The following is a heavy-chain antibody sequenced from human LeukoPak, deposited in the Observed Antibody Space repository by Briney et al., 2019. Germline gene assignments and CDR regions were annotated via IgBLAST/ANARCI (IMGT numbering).Heavy chain of an antibody. D-gene: IGHD3-10*01. CDR3: ARVPTGSYSPYYGMDV. CDR1: GGSISSGDYY. J-gene: IGHJ6*02. V-gene: IGHV4-30-4*01. Sequence: SETLSLTCTVSGGSISSGDYYWSWIRQPPGKGLEWIGYIYYSGSTNYNPSLKSRVTISVDKSKNQFSLKLSSVTAADTAVYYCARVPTGSYSPYYGMDVWGQGTTVTVSS. CDR2: IYYSGST.